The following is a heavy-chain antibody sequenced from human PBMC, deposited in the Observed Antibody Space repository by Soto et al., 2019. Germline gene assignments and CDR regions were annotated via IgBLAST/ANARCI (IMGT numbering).Heavy chain of an antibody. CDR2: IYYSGST. Sequence: PSETLSLTCTVSGGSISSYYWSWIRQPPGKGLEWIGYIYYSGSTNYNPSLKSRVTISVDTSKNQFSLKLSSVTAADTAVYYCARLGNYVHYYYYYYMDVWGKGTTVTVSS. V-gene: IGHV4-59*08. CDR3: ARLGNYVHYYYYYYMDV. D-gene: IGHD1-7*01. CDR1: GGSISSYY. J-gene: IGHJ6*03.